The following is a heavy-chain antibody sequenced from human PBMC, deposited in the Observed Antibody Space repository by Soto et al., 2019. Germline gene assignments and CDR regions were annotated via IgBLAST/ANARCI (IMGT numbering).Heavy chain of an antibody. Sequence: PGESLKISCKGSGYSFTSYWIGWVRQMPGKGLEWMGIIYPGDSDTRYSPSFQGQVTISADKSISTAYLQWSSLKASDTAMYYCARHKILLCPVYYYFGMDVLGEGTTVTVSS. CDR3: ARHKILLCPVYYYFGMDV. CDR1: GYSFTSYW. CDR2: IYPGDSDT. V-gene: IGHV5-51*01. D-gene: IGHD2-2*01. J-gene: IGHJ6*04.